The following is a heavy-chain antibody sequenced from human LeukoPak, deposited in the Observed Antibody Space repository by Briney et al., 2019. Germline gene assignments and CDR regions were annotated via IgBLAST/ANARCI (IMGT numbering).Heavy chain of an antibody. CDR3: TTPYSSSWPPFYYYMDV. Sequence: GSLRLSCAASGFTFSNAWMSWVRQAPGKGLEWVGRIKSKTDGGTTDYAAPVKGRFTISRDDSKNTLYLQMNSLKTEDTAVYYCTTPYSSSWPPFYYYMDVWGKGTTVTVSS. CDR1: GFTFSNAW. CDR2: IKSKTDGGTT. D-gene: IGHD6-13*01. J-gene: IGHJ6*03. V-gene: IGHV3-15*01.